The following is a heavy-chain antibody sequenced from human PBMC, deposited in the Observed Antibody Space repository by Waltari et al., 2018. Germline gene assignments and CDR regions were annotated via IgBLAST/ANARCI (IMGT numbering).Heavy chain of an antibody. J-gene: IGHJ4*02. Sequence: VQLVESGGGLVQPGGSLRLSCAASGFTFSSYWMSWVRQAPGKGLEWIGEINHSGSTNYNPSLKSRVTISVDTSKNQFSLKLSSVTAADTAVYYCARCYSGSYPDWGQGTLVTVSS. V-gene: IGHV4-34*01. CDR2: INHSGST. D-gene: IGHD1-26*01. CDR3: ARCYSGSYPD. CDR1: GFTFSSYW.